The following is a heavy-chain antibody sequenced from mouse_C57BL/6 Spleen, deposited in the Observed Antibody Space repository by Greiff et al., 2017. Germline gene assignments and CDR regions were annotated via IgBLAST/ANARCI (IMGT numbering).Heavy chain of an antibody. CDR3: EAHYYGSSYTWFAY. Sequence: QVQLQQSGAELVKPGASVKLSCKASGYTFTSYWMHWVKQRPGQGLEWIGMIHPNSGSTNYNEKFKSKATLTVDKSSSTAYMQLSSLTSEDSAVYYCEAHYYGSSYTWFAYWGQGTLVTVSA. CDR1: GYTFTSYW. J-gene: IGHJ3*01. CDR2: IHPNSGST. D-gene: IGHD1-1*01. V-gene: IGHV1-64*01.